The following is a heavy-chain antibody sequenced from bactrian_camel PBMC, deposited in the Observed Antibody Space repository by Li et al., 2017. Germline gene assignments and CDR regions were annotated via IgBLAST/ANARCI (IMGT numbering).Heavy chain of an antibody. CDR3: GKEGAIEGRTAGGLGY. J-gene: IGHJ6*01. Sequence: VQLVESGGGLVQPGGSLRLSCASSGFTFSNHYMYWVRQAPGKGLEWVSSINSRGGTTYYADSVKGRFTISRDNAKTTVYLQMNSLKSEDTALYYCGKEGAIEGRTAGGLGYWGQGTQVTVS. CDR1: GFTFSNHY. V-gene: IGHV3S1*01. CDR2: INSRGGTT.